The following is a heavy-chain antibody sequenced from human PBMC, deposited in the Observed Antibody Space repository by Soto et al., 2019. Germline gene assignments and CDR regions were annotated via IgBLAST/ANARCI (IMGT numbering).Heavy chain of an antibody. V-gene: IGHV5-51*01. J-gene: IGHJ4*02. CDR2: IYPADSDT. CDR3: ARSRIIGMPWSFDY. CDR1: GYSFGNYW. Sequence: GESLKISCKVSGYSFGNYWIGWVRQMPGKGLEWMGIIYPADSDTRYSPSFQGQVTISADKSINTAYLQWSSLQASDTATYYCARSRIIGMPWSFDYWGQGTLVTVSA. D-gene: IGHD1-20*01.